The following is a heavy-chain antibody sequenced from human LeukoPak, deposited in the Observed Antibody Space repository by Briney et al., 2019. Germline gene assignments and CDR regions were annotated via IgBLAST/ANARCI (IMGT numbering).Heavy chain of an antibody. CDR1: GFTFSSYS. Sequence: GGSLRLSCAASGFTFSSYSMNWVRQAPGTGLEWVSSITSSSSHVYYADSVKGRFTISRDNAKNSLYLQMNSLKAEDTAVYYCARAEMATITYPDYWGQGTPVTVSS. CDR2: ITSSSSHV. D-gene: IGHD5-24*01. V-gene: IGHV3-21*01. CDR3: ARAEMATITYPDY. J-gene: IGHJ4*02.